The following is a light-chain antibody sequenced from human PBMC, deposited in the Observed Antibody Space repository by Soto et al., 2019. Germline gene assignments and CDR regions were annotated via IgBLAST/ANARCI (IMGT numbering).Light chain of an antibody. J-gene: IGKJ4*01. CDR3: QQYDSYPLT. CDR2: DVS. V-gene: IGKV1-5*01. CDR1: QSVSGW. Sequence: QMYQSPSTLSASVGDTVTVTCRASQSVSGWLAWYQQKPGKAPKFLIYDVSTLESGVPSRFSGSGSGTEFTLTISSLQPEDFATYYCQQYDSYPLTFGGGTKVDIK.